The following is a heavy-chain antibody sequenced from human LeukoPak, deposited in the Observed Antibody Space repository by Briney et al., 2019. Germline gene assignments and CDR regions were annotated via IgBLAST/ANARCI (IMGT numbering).Heavy chain of an antibody. CDR3: AKATRGRYCSSTSCYGAYYYYGMDV. CDR2: ISGSGGST. D-gene: IGHD2-2*01. Sequence: PGGSLRLSCAASGFTFSSYAMSWVRQAPGKGLEWVSAISGSGGSTYYADSVKGRFTISRDNSKNTLYLQMNSLRAEDTAVYYCAKATRGRYCSSTSCYGAYYYYGMDVWGQGTTVTVPS. V-gene: IGHV3-23*01. J-gene: IGHJ6*02. CDR1: GFTFSSYA.